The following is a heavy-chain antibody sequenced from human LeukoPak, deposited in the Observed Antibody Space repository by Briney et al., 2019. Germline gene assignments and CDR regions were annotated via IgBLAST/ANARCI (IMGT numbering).Heavy chain of an antibody. V-gene: IGHV4-59*01. Sequence: SETLSLTCTVSGGSISSYYWSWIRQPPGKGLEWIGYIYYSGGTNYNPSLKSRVTISVDTSKNQFSLKLSSVTAADTAVYYCARGGTVTTHLYYFDYWGQGTLVTVSS. D-gene: IGHD4-17*01. CDR3: ARGGTVTTHLYYFDY. CDR1: GGSISSYY. J-gene: IGHJ4*02. CDR2: IYYSGGT.